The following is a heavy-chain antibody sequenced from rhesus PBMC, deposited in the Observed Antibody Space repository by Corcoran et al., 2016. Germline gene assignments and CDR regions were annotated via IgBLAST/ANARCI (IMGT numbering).Heavy chain of an antibody. CDR3: ARGGVVATAYFDS. CDR1: GYSISSGYG. CDR2: IGVSSGRT. J-gene: IGHJ4*01. V-gene: IGHV4-127*01. Sequence: QVQLQESGPGLVKPSETLSLTCAVSGYSISSGYGRSWIRQPPGKWLGLIGYIGVSSGRTNYNPSLNSRVTISKHTSKNQFSLKLGSVTAADTAVYYCARGGVVATAYFDSWGQGVLVTVSS. D-gene: IGHD2-21*01.